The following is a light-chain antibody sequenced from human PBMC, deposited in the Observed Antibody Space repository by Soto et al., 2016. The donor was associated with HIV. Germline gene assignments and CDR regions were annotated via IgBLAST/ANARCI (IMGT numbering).Light chain of an antibody. J-gene: IGKJ5*01. Sequence: DIRMTQSPSSLSASVGDRVTITCRASQGIRNDLGWYQQKPGKAPKRLIYAASSLQSGVPSRFSGSGSGTEFTLTITNLQPEDIATYYCQRYDNLPITFGQGTRLVIK. CDR3: QRYDNLPIT. CDR1: QGIRND. V-gene: IGKV1-17*02. CDR2: AAS.